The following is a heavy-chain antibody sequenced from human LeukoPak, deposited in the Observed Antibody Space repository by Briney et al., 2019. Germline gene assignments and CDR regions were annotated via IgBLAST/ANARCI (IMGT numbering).Heavy chain of an antibody. J-gene: IGHJ4*02. CDR3: AKLTGTYSSGWYGPYFDY. Sequence: PGGSLGLSCAASGFTFSGYAMSWVRQAPGKGLEWVSAISGSGGSTYYADSVKGRFTISRDNSKNTLYLQMNSLRAEDTAVYYCAKLTGTYSSGWYGPYFDYWGQGTLVTVSS. CDR1: GFTFSGYA. D-gene: IGHD6-19*01. CDR2: ISGSGGST. V-gene: IGHV3-23*01.